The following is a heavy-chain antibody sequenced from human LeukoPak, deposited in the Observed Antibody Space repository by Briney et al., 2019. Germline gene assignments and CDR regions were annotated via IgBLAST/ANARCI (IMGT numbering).Heavy chain of an antibody. CDR3: ARRLGHCSGGSCVP. V-gene: IGHV1-2*02. J-gene: IGHJ5*02. CDR2: IIPSSGGT. CDR1: GYTFTDYY. Sequence: ASVNVSCTASGYTFTDYYIHWVRQAPGQGLEWMGWIIPSSGGTNYAQKFQGRVTMSRDTSISTAYMELSRLTSDDTAVYYCARRLGHCSGGSCVPWGQGTLVTVSS. D-gene: IGHD2-15*01.